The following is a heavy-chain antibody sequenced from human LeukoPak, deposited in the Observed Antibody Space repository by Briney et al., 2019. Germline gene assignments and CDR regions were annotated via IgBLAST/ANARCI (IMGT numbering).Heavy chain of an antibody. CDR2: INPSGGST. Sequence: GASVKVSCKASGYTFTSYYMHWVRQAPGQGLEWMGIINPSGGSTSYAQKFQGRVTMTRDTSTSTVYMELSSLRSEDTAVYYCAGSMVRGVTLTPIDYWGQGTLVTVSS. J-gene: IGHJ4*02. V-gene: IGHV1-46*01. CDR3: AGSMVRGVTLTPIDY. D-gene: IGHD3-10*01. CDR1: GYTFTSYY.